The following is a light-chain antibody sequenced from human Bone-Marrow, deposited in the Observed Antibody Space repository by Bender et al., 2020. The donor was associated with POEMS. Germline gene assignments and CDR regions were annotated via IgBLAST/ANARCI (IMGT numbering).Light chain of an antibody. J-gene: IGLJ1*01. CDR3: CSYADSTTFPYV. CDR1: NSDVGGNKY. V-gene: IGLV2-14*03. Sequence: QSALTQPASVSGSPGLSVTISCTGTNSDVGGNKYVSWYQQHPGRAPKLIIYDVSNRPSGVSTRFSGSKSGTSASLAITGLQAEDEGDYYCCSYADSTTFPYVFGTGTKVTVL. CDR2: DVS.